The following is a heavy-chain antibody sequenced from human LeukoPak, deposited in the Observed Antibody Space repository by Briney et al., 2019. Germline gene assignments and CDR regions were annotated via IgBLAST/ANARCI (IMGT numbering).Heavy chain of an antibody. D-gene: IGHD2-21*02. V-gene: IGHV3-23*01. CDR1: GFNFDDD. Sequence: GGSLRLSCAASGFNFDDDMSWVRQVPGKGLEWVSAISAGGGDTYYEESVKGRFIISRDSSKTTRYLQMNRLRAEDTARYYCARVGKTFGDYWFDSWGQGTLVTVSS. CDR2: ISAGGGDT. J-gene: IGHJ5*01. CDR3: ARVGKTFGDYWFDS.